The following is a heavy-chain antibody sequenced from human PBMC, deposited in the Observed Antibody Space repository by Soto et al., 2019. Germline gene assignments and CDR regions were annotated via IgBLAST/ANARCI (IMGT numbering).Heavy chain of an antibody. Sequence: ASVKVSCKASGYTFTSYAMHWVRQAPGQRLEWMGWINPNSGGTNYAQKFQGWVTMTRDTSISTAYMELSRLRSDDTAVYYCASTMVRGVIYGMDVWGQGTTVTVSS. D-gene: IGHD3-10*01. J-gene: IGHJ6*02. CDR3: ASTMVRGVIYGMDV. CDR1: GYTFTSYA. V-gene: IGHV1-2*04. CDR2: INPNSGGT.